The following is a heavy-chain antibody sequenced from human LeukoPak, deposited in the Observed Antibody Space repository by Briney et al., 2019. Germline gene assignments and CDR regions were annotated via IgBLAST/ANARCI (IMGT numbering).Heavy chain of an antibody. CDR3: ARDWGYSSSWYREDIDFDY. V-gene: IGHV4-4*07. D-gene: IGHD6-13*01. CDR1: GGSISSYY. CDR2: IYTSGST. Sequence: PSETLSLTCTVSGGSISSYYWSWIRQPAGKGLEWIGRIYTSGSTNYNPSLKSRVTMSVDTSKNQFSLKLSSVTAADTAVYYCARDWGYSSSWYREDIDFDYWGQGTLVTVSS. J-gene: IGHJ4*02.